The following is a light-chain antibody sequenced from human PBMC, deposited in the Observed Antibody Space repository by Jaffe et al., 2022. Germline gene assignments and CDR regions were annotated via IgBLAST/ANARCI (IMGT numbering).Light chain of an antibody. J-gene: IGKJ3*01. Sequence: EIVLTQSPATLSLSPGERATLSCRASQSVGSSLAWYQQKPGQAPRLVISDTSNRATGIPARFSGSGSATDFTLTISSLEPEDFAVYYCQQRSEWPRTFGPGTKLDVK. CDR2: DTS. CDR1: QSVGSS. CDR3: QQRSEWPRT. V-gene: IGKV3-11*01.